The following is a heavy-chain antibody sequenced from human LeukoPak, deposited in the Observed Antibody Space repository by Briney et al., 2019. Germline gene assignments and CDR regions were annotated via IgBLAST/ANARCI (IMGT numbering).Heavy chain of an antibody. CDR2: MSRGGITI. V-gene: IGHV3-48*03. CDR1: DSTFE. Sequence: GGSLRLSCAASDSTFEMNWIRQAPGRGLEWISAMSRGGITIYYADSVKGRFTISRDDARNSVFLQLTSLRPDDTAIYYCARERAGDPGGEEVFGAAPYDYWGQGTLVTVSS. D-gene: IGHD3-3*01. CDR3: ARERAGDPGGEEVFGAAPYDY. J-gene: IGHJ4*02.